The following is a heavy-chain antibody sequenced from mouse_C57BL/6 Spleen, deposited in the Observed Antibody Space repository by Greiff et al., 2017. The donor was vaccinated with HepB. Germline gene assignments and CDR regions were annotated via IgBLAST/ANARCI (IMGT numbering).Heavy chain of an antibody. D-gene: IGHD2-2*01. Sequence: VKLQESGAELARPGASVKMSCKASGYTFTSYTMHWVKQRPGQGLEWIGYINPSSGYTKYNQKFKDKATLTADKSSSTAYMQLSSLTSEDSAVYYCAREAPSTMVTTGYFDVWGTGTTVTVSS. J-gene: IGHJ1*03. V-gene: IGHV1-4*01. CDR1: GYTFTSYT. CDR3: AREAPSTMVTTGYFDV. CDR2: INPSSGYT.